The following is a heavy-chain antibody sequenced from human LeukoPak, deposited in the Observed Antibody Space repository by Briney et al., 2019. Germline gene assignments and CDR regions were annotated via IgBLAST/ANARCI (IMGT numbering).Heavy chain of an antibody. D-gene: IGHD3-22*01. J-gene: IGHJ6*02. CDR2: IIPIFGIA. CDR1: GGTFSHYA. CDR3: AREASSGYYPYYYYYGMDV. Sequence: SVKVSCKASGGTFSHYAISWVRQAPGQALEWMGRIIPIFGIANYAQKFQGRVTITADKSTSTAYMELSSLRSEDTAVYYCAREASSGYYPYYYYYGMDVWGQGTTVTVSS. V-gene: IGHV1-69*04.